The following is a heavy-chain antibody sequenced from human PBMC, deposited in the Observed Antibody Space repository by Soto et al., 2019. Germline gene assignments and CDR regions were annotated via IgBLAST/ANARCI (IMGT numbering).Heavy chain of an antibody. CDR3: ARMVFPIFGVVITYYFDY. J-gene: IGHJ4*02. CDR2: IYYSGST. D-gene: IGHD3-3*02. Sequence: QLQRQESGPGLVKPSETLSLTCTVSGGSISSSSYYWGWIRQPPGKGLEWIGSIYYSGSTYYNPSLKSRVTISVDTSKNQFSLKLSSVTAADTAVYYCARMVFPIFGVVITYYFDYWGQGTLVTVSS. CDR1: GGSISSSSYY. V-gene: IGHV4-39*01.